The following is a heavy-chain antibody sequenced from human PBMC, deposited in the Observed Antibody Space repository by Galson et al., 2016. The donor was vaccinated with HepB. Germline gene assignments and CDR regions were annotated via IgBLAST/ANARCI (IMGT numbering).Heavy chain of an antibody. D-gene: IGHD6-13*01. CDR1: GYSISSGYY. J-gene: IGHJ4*02. Sequence: ETLSLTCTVSGYSISSGYYWVWIRQPPGQDLEWIGSIYHSGTTYYNPSPKSRVTLSLDTSKNQFSLNLSSVTAADTAVYYCARDMEAAAGSLDVDYWGQGTRVTVSS. CDR3: ARDMEAAAGSLDVDY. V-gene: IGHV4-38-2*02. CDR2: IYHSGTT.